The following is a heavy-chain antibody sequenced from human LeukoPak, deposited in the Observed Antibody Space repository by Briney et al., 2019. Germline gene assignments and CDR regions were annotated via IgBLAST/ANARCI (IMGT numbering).Heavy chain of an antibody. D-gene: IGHD3-22*01. J-gene: IGHJ4*02. CDR1: GGTFSSYA. V-gene: IGHV1-69*13. CDR3: AREGHYYDSSGYLGY. Sequence: SVKVSCKASGGTFSSYAISWVRQAPGQGLEWMGGIIPIFGTANYAQKFQGRVTITADESTSTAYMELSSLRSEDTAVYYCAREGHYYDSSGYLGYWGQGTLATVSS. CDR2: IIPIFGTA.